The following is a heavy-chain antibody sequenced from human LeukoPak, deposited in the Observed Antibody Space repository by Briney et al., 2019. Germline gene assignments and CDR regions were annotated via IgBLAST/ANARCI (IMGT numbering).Heavy chain of an antibody. D-gene: IGHD5-18*01. V-gene: IGHV3-7*01. CDR3: VRLRYTYGKNFDC. J-gene: IGHJ4*02. CDR1: GFTFTGYW. CDR2: IQQDGSEK. Sequence: GGSLRLSCAASGFTFTGYWMSWVREAPGKGLEWVANIQQDGSEKKYVDSVKGRFTISRDNAKNSLYLQMDSLRAEDTAVYYCVRLRYTYGKNFDCWGQGTLVTVSS.